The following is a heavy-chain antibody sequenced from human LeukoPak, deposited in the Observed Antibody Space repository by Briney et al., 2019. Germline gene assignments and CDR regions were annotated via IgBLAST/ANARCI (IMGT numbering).Heavy chain of an antibody. J-gene: IGHJ5*02. Sequence: PSETLSLTCTVSGGSISSYYWSWIRQPPGKGLECIGHVYYSGSTDYNPSLKSRLTISVDSSMNQFSLKLSSVTAADTAVYYCAIRLNEFDPWGQGTLVTVSS. V-gene: IGHV4-59*08. D-gene: IGHD1-1*01. CDR1: GGSISSYY. CDR2: VYYSGST. CDR3: AIRLNEFDP.